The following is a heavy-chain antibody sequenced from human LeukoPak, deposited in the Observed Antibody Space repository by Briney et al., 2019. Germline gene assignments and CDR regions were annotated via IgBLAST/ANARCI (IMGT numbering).Heavy chain of an antibody. CDR2: INARGDT. D-gene: IGHD2-2*01. V-gene: IGHV4-34*01. CDR1: GWSFNDYY. CDR3: ARGQVPAARGYNWFDP. Sequence: SETLTLTCAVYGWSFNDYYWNWVRQPPGKGLEWIGEINARGDTNYNPSLKSRVTISVDSSKNQFSLTLTSMIAADTAIYYCARGQVPAARGYNWFDPWGQGTLVTVSS. J-gene: IGHJ5*02.